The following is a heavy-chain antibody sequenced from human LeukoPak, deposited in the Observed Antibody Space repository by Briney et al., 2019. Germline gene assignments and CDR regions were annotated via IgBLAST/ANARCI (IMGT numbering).Heavy chain of an antibody. CDR1: GFTFSSYS. CDR3: ASGSVTMIALFG. D-gene: IGHD3-22*01. J-gene: IGHJ4*02. V-gene: IGHV3-48*04. CDR2: ISGSSSTI. Sequence: QPGGSLRLSCVASGFTFSSYSMNWVRQAPGKGLEWVSYISGSSSTIYYADSVKGRFTISRDNAKNSVYLQMNSLRAEDTAVYYCASGSVTMIALFGWGQGTLVTVSS.